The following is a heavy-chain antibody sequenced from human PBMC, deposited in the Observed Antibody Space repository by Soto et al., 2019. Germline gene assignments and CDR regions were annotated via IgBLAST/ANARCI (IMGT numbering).Heavy chain of an antibody. Sequence: EVQLLESGGGLVQRGGSLRLSCKASGFTFSSYAMTWARQAPGKGLEWLATLAVPYTGAQTFYADSVQGRLTISRDDSKSTFYLQLNSLRAEDSALYYCAKDWGRIAVAGLTDWCPGTLVTVSS. J-gene: IGHJ4*02. CDR1: GFTFSSYA. V-gene: IGHV3-23*01. CDR2: VPYTGAQT. CDR3: AKDWGRIAVAGLTD. D-gene: IGHD6-19*01.